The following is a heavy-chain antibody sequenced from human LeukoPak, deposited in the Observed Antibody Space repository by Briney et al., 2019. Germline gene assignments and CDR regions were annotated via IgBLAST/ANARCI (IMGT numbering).Heavy chain of an antibody. CDR2: MNPNSGNT. Sequence: ASVKVSCKASGYTFTSYDINWVRQATGQGLEWIGWMNPNSGNTSYAQKFQGRVTMTRNTSISTAYMELSSLRSEDTAVYYCARGSHYGSGSWSYYYCYGMDVWGQGTTVTVSS. V-gene: IGHV1-8*01. CDR1: GYTFTSYD. D-gene: IGHD3-10*01. J-gene: IGHJ6*02. CDR3: ARGSHYGSGSWSYYYCYGMDV.